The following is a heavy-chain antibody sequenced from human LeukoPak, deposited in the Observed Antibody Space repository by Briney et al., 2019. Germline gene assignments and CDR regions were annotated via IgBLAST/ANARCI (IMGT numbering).Heavy chain of an antibody. Sequence: PGGSLRLSCAASGFTFGSYGMSWVRQAPGKGLEWVSFITPNADRASYADSVKGRFTISRDNPRNTLYMQMNSLRDEDTAVYYDGSGYWVQWGQGTLVTVS. V-gene: IGHV3-23*01. CDR2: ITPNADRA. D-gene: IGHD3-22*01. CDR3: GSGYWVQ. CDR1: GFTFGSYG. J-gene: IGHJ1*01.